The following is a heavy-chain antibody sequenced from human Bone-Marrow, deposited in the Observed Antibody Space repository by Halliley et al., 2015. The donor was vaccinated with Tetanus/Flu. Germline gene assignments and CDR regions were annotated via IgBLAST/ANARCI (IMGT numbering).Heavy chain of an antibody. Sequence: SLRLSCAASGFTFSSYAMSWVRQAPGKGLAWVSLISGSGDNTYFADSVKGRFTISRDNSKNTLYLQMNSLRAEDPAVYYCAKRNYCSSSTCCFDFWGQGTLVTVSS. J-gene: IGHJ4*02. V-gene: IGHV3-23*01. CDR2: ISGSGDNT. CDR3: AKRNYCSSSTCCFDF. D-gene: IGHD2-2*01. CDR1: GFTFSSYA.